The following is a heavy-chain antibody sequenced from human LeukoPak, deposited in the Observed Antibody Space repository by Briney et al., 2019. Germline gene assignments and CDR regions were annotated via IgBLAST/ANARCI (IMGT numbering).Heavy chain of an antibody. Sequence: GGSLRLSCAASGFTFNDYGMSWVRQAPRKGLEWVSGINWNGGSTDYADSVKGRFTISRDNAKNSLFLQMTSLRAEDTALYYCARYDYSNYVGYYDHWGQGTLVTVSS. CDR2: INWNGGST. CDR1: GFTFNDYG. CDR3: ARYDYSNYVGYYDH. J-gene: IGHJ4*02. D-gene: IGHD4-11*01. V-gene: IGHV3-20*04.